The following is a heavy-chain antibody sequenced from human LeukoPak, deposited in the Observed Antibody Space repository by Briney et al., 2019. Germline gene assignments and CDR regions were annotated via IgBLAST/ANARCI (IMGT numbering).Heavy chain of an antibody. V-gene: IGHV4-59*01. CDR2: IYYSGST. CDR1: GGSISSYY. Sequence: PSETLSLTCTVSGGSISSYYWSWIRQPPGKGLEWIGYIYYSGSTNYNPSLKSRVTISVATPKNQFSLKLSSVTAADTAVYYCAGSIAAAGTLYYYGMDVWGQGTTVTVSS. CDR3: AGSIAAAGTLYYYGMDV. D-gene: IGHD6-13*01. J-gene: IGHJ6*02.